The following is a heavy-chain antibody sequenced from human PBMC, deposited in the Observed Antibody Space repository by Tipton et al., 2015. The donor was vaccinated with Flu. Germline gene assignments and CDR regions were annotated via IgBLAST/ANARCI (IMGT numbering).Heavy chain of an antibody. CDR3: AKADCSGGSCFPYYYGVDV. CDR1: GFTFEDYA. D-gene: IGHD2-15*01. CDR2: ISWNSDVI. J-gene: IGHJ6*02. V-gene: IGHV3-9*01. Sequence: SLRLSCAASGFTFEDYAMHWVRQAPGKGLEWVSGISWNSDVIGYADSVKGRFTISRDNAKNSLYLQMNSLRGEDTALYYCAKADCSGGSCFPYYYGVDVWGQGTTVTVSS.